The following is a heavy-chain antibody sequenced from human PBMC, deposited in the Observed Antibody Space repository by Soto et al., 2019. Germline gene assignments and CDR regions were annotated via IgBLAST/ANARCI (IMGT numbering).Heavy chain of an antibody. CDR2: INSDGSST. V-gene: IGHV3-74*01. CDR3: ARDNRFSNYYYMYV. Sequence: EVQLVESGGGLVQPGGSLRLSCAASGFTFISYWMHWVRQAPGKGLVWVSRINSDGSSTSYADSVKGRFTISRGNAKNTLYLQMNRLRAEDTAVYYCARDNRFSNYYYMYVWGKGTPVTVSS. CDR1: GFTFISYW. J-gene: IGHJ6*03. D-gene: IGHD3-16*02.